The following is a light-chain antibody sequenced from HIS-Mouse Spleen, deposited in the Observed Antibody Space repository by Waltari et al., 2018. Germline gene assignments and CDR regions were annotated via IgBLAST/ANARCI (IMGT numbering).Light chain of an antibody. CDR2: DVS. Sequence: QSALTQPRSVSGSPGQSVTISCTGTISDVGGYNYVSWYQQHPGKAPKLMFYDVSKRPSGVPDRFSGSKSGNTASLTISGLQAEDEADYYCCSYAGSYTLFGGGTKLTVL. V-gene: IGLV2-11*01. J-gene: IGLJ2*01. CDR1: ISDVGGYNY. CDR3: CSYAGSYTL.